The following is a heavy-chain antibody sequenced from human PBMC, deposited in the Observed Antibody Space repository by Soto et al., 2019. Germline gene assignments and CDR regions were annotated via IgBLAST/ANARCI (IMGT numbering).Heavy chain of an antibody. Sequence: SDTLSLTCGVCGGSFSGYYWSWIRKLPGKGWGWSGEINHGGSTNCHPSLKSRATKTVATSKTHSSLKLSSVTDADTAVYYCASGVLWFGELLDYWGQGTLVTVSS. D-gene: IGHD3-10*01. CDR3: ASGVLWFGELLDY. J-gene: IGHJ4*02. CDR2: INHGGST. V-gene: IGHV4-34*01. CDR1: GGSFSGYY.